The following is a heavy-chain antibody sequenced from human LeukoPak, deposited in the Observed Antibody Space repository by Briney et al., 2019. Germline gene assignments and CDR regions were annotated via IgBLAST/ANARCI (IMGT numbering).Heavy chain of an antibody. CDR3: ARGEILEWLYYY. CDR2: IIPIFGTA. J-gene: IGHJ4*02. Sequence: ASVKVSCKASGGTFSSYAISWVRQTPGQGLEWMGGIIPIFGTANYAQKFQGRVTITADESTSTAYMELSSLRSEDTAVYYCARGEILEWLYYYWGQGTLVTVSS. D-gene: IGHD3-3*01. V-gene: IGHV1-69*13. CDR1: GGTFSSYA.